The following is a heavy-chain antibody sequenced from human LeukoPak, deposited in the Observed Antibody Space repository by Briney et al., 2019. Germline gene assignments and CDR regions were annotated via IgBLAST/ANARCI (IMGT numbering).Heavy chain of an antibody. CDR1: GFTFDDYG. CDR3: VRRDTALVTYYFDY. Sequence: GGSLRLSCAASGFTFDDYGMNWVRHAPGKGLEWVSAINWNGGNTDYADSVKGRFTISRDNAKNTLYLQMNSLRAEDTAFYYCVRRDTALVTYYFDYWGQEALVTVSS. D-gene: IGHD5-18*01. V-gene: IGHV3-20*04. J-gene: IGHJ4*02. CDR2: INWNGGNT.